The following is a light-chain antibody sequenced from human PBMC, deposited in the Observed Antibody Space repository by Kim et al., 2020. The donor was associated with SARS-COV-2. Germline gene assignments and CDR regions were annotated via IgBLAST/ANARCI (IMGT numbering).Light chain of an antibody. J-gene: IGKJ4*01. CDR3: QQYHNWPLT. Sequence: VSPGERATLSCRASQTISGNLAWYQQKPGQAPRLLIYGASTRATGIPARFSGSGSGTEFTLTISSLQSEDVAVYYCQQYHNWPLTFGGGTKVDIK. CDR1: QTISGN. V-gene: IGKV3-15*01. CDR2: GAS.